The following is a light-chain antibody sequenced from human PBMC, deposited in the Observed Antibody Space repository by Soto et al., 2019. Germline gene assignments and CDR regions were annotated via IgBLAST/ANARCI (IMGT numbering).Light chain of an antibody. Sequence: EIVLTQSPATLSLSPGERATLSCRASQTVSTYLAWYQQKPGQAPRLLIYNASNRATGIPARFSGSGSGTDFTLTISSREPEDSAVYYCHQRSNWPPFTFGPGTKVEIK. J-gene: IGKJ3*01. CDR2: NAS. CDR3: HQRSNWPPFT. CDR1: QTVSTY. V-gene: IGKV3-11*01.